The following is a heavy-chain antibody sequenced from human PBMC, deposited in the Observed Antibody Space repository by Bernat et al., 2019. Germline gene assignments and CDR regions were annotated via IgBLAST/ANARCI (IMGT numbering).Heavy chain of an antibody. CDR1: GYTFTGYY. Sequence: QVQLVQSGAEVKKPGASVKVSCKASGYTFTGYYMHWVQQAPGQGLEWMGWINPNSGGTNYAQKFQGWVTMTRDTSISTAYMELSRLRSDDTAVYYCARGVFRVMGGSYYPEYFQHWGQGTLVTVSS. CDR2: INPNSGGT. J-gene: IGHJ1*01. V-gene: IGHV1-2*04. D-gene: IGHD1-26*01. CDR3: ARGVFRVMGGSYYPEYFQH.